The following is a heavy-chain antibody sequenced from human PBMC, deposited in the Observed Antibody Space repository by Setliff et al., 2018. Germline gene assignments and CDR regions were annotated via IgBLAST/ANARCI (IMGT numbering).Heavy chain of an antibody. J-gene: IGHJ6*02. CDR2: ISYDGSNK. Sequence: PGGSLRLSCAASGFTFSSYGMHWVRQAPGKGLEWVAVISYDGSNKYYADSGKGRFPISRDNSKNTLYLQMNSLRAEDTAVYYCAKVDSSGWYVSLDPYYYYGMDVWGQGTTVTVSS. CDR1: GFTFSSYG. D-gene: IGHD6-19*01. V-gene: IGHV3-30*18. CDR3: AKVDSSGWYVSLDPYYYYGMDV.